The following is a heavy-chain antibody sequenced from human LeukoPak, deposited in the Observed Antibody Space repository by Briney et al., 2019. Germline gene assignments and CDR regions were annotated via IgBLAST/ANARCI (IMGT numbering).Heavy chain of an antibody. V-gene: IGHV4-39*01. D-gene: IGHD4-17*01. CDR3: ARRLLTTVTYFDY. CDR1: GGSISSSSYY. CDR2: IYYSGST. J-gene: IGHJ4*02. Sequence: SETLSLTCTVSGGSISSSSYYWGWIRQPPGKGLEWIGSIYYSGSTYYNPSLKSRVTISVDTSKNQFSLKLSSVTAADTAVYYCARRLLTTVTYFDYWGQGTLVTVSS.